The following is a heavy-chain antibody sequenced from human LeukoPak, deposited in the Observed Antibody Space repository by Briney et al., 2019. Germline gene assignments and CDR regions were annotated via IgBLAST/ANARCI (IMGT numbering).Heavy chain of an antibody. V-gene: IGHV4-59*01. D-gene: IGHD3-10*01. J-gene: IGHJ4*02. CDR2: IKYSGST. Sequence: SETLSLTCTVAGDSISSYYWSWIRQPPGKGLEWIAYIKYSGSTNYNPSLRSRVTISVDTSKNQFSLKLSSVTAADTAMYYCARAYFYGSGTSLSYFDYWGQGTLVTVSS. CDR1: GDSISSYY. CDR3: ARAYFYGSGTSLSYFDY.